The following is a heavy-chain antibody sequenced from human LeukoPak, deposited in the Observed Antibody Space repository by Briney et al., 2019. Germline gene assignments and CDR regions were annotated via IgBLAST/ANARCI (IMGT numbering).Heavy chain of an antibody. J-gene: IGHJ6*03. CDR1: GFTLSNAW. CDR2: IKSKTDGRTT. V-gene: IGHV3-15*01. Sequence: PGGSLRLSCAASGFTLSNAWMSWVRQAPGKGPEWVGRIKSKTDGRTTDYAAPVKRRITISRDDSKNTLYLQMNSLKTEDTAVYYCTTDRMYYDFWSGYGYMDVWGKGTTVTVSS. CDR3: TTDRMYYDFWSGYGYMDV. D-gene: IGHD3-3*01.